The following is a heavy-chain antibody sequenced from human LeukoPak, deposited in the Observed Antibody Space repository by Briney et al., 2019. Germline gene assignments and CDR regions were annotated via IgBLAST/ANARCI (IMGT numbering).Heavy chain of an antibody. CDR2: IYYSGST. J-gene: IGHJ5*02. D-gene: IGHD6-6*01. CDR1: GGSVSSGSYY. V-gene: IGHV4-61*01. CDR3: AKRNNPSSSSFIWFDP. Sequence: SETLSLTCTVSGGSVSSGSYYWGWIRQPPGKGLEWIGYIYYSGSTNYNPSLKSRVTISVDTSKNQFSLKLSSVTAADTAVYYCAKRNNPSSSSFIWFDPWGQGTLVTVSS.